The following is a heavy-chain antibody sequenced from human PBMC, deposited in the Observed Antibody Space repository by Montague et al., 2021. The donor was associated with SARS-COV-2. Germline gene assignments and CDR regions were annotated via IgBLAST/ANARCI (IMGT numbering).Heavy chain of an antibody. D-gene: IGHD2-2*01. CDR2: INHSGST. CDR3: ARVRAVPAAMRIFTLVRSYYGMDV. V-gene: IGHV4-34*01. J-gene: IGHJ6*02. CDR1: GGSFSGYY. Sequence: SETLSLTCAVYGGSFSGYYWSWIRQPPGKGLEWIGEINHSGSTNYNPSLKSRVTISVDTSKSQFSLDMSSVTAADTAVYYCARVRAVPAAMRIFTLVRSYYGMDVWGQGTTVTVSS.